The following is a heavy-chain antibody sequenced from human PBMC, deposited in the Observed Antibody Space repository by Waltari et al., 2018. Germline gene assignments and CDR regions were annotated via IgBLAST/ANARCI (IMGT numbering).Heavy chain of an antibody. CDR1: GFSVSSNN. Sequence: EVQVVEPGGGLIHPGGSVRLSCAASGFSVSSNNISGALHAPGNGLEWVSVIFSGGRTYYSDSVQGRFTISRDNSKNTLYLQMNSLRAEDTAVYYCARDRGGGSGALGAFDIWGQGTMVTVSS. CDR2: IFSGGRT. D-gene: IGHD2-15*01. CDR3: ARDRGGGSGALGAFDI. V-gene: IGHV3-53*01. J-gene: IGHJ3*02.